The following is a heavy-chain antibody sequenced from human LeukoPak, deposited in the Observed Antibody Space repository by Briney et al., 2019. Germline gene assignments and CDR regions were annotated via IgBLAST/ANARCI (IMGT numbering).Heavy chain of an antibody. CDR1: GGSFSSYY. Sequence: PSETLSLTCAVYGGSFSSYYWSWISQPPGKGLEWIGEINHSGGTNYNPSLKSRVTISVHTSKNQFSLKLSSVTAADTAVYYCARAGYDILTGYCGAFDIWAKGQWSSSLQ. J-gene: IGHJ3*02. V-gene: IGHV4-34*01. CDR2: INHSGGT. CDR3: ARAGYDILTGYCGAFDI. D-gene: IGHD3-9*01.